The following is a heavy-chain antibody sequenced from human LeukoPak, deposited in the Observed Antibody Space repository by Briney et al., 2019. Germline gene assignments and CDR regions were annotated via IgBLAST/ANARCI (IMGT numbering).Heavy chain of an antibody. CDR3: ARGGGYGDYGYVDY. V-gene: IGHV4-59*01. Sequence: SETLSLTCTVSGGSISSYYWSWIRQPPGKGLEWIGYIYYSGSTNYNPSLKSRVTISVDTSKNQFSLKLSSVTAADTAVYFCARGGGYGDYGYVDYWGQGTLVTVSS. D-gene: IGHD4-17*01. J-gene: IGHJ4*02. CDR1: GGSISSYY. CDR2: IYYSGST.